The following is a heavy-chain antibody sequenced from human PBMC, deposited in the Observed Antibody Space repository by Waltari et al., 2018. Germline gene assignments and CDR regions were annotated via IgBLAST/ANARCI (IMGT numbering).Heavy chain of an antibody. CDR1: GGTFSSYA. D-gene: IGHD2-2*01. V-gene: IGHV1-69*05. CDR2: IIPIFGTA. CDR3: ARGEDQLLWVYAFDI. J-gene: IGHJ3*02. Sequence: QVQLVQSGAEVKKPGSSVKVSCKASGGTFSSYAISWVRQAPGQGLEWMGRIIPIFGTANYAQKFQGRVTMTRNTSISTAYMELSSLRSEDTAVYYCARGEDQLLWVYAFDIWGQGTMVTVSS.